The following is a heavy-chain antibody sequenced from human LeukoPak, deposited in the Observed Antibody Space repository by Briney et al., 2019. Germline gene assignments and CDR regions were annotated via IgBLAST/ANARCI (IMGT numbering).Heavy chain of an antibody. J-gene: IGHJ4*02. D-gene: IGHD3-22*01. CDR1: GGSISSGDYY. CDR2: IYYSGST. CDR3: AFFGRDSSDTTFDY. Sequence: SETLSLTCTVSGGSISSGDYYWSWIRQPPGKGLEWIGYIYYSGSTYYNPSLKSRVTISVDTSKNQLSLKLSSVTAADTAVYYCAFFGRDSSDTTFDYWGQGTLVTVSS. V-gene: IGHV4-30-4*01.